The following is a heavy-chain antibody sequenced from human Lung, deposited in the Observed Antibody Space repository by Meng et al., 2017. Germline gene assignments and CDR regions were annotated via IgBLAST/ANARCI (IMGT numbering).Heavy chain of an antibody. D-gene: IGHD4/OR15-4a*01. CDR3: ARHRVDYGYPNY. Sequence: QLQLQESGPGLVKRSETLSLTCTVSGGSISSSSYYWGWILQPPGKGLEWIGYIYYSGSTYYNPSLKSRVTISVDTSKNQFSLKLSSVSAADTAVYYCARHRVDYGYPNYWGQGTLVTVSS. CDR1: GGSISSSSYY. CDR2: IYYSGST. J-gene: IGHJ4*02. V-gene: IGHV4-39*01.